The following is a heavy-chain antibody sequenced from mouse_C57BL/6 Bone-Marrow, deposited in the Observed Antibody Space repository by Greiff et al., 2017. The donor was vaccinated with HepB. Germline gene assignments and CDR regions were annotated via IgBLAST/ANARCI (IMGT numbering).Heavy chain of an antibody. CDR3: ARYDGPDY. V-gene: IGHV1-64*01. D-gene: IGHD2-3*01. CDR2: IHPNSGST. Sequence: VQLQQSGAELMKPGASVKLSCKATGYTFTGYWIEWVKQRPGQGLEWIGMIHPNSGSTNYNEKFKSKATLTVDKSSSTAYMQLSSLTSEDSAVYYCARYDGPDYWGQGTTLTVSS. CDR1: GYTFTGYW. J-gene: IGHJ2*01.